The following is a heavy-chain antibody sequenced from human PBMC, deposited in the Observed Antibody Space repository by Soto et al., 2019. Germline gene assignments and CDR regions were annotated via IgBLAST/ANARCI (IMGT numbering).Heavy chain of an antibody. CDR1: GFTFSSYS. D-gene: IGHD3-22*01. CDR2: ISCSTSYI. J-gene: IGHJ6*01. V-gene: IGHV3-21*01. Sequence: EVQLVESGGGLVKPGGSLRLSCAASGFTFSSYSMNWVRQAPGKGLEWVSSISCSTSYISYADSVKGRFTISRDNSKNSLYLQMTRLRAEDPAVYYCARVVDYCDPYYYYGLDVWGPGTTVTVSS. CDR3: ARVVDYCDPYYYYGLDV.